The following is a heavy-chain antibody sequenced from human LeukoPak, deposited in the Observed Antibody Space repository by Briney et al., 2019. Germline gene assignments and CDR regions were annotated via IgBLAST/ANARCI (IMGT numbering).Heavy chain of an antibody. J-gene: IGHJ3*02. D-gene: IGHD1-26*01. CDR1: GFTFSSYS. Sequence: PGGSLRLSCAASGFTFSSYSMNWVRQAPGKGLEWVSSISSSSSYIYYADSVKGRFTISRDNAKNSLYLQMNSLRAEDTAVYYCARDGGGSYYGDAFDIWGQGTMVTVSS. CDR2: ISSSSSYI. V-gene: IGHV3-21*01. CDR3: ARDGGGSYYGDAFDI.